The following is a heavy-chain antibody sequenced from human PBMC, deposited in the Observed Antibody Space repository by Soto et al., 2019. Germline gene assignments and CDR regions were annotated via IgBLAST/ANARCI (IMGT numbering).Heavy chain of an antibody. Sequence: QVQLEESGGGVVQPGRSLRLSCAASGFTFSSYGMHWVRQAPGKGLEWVAVISYDGTSTDFADSVKGRFTISRDNSKNALFLQMNSLRAVDTAVYYCAKDLGDGWIPDYFDHWGQGTLVTVSS. CDR1: GFTFSSYG. CDR2: ISYDGTST. CDR3: AKDLGDGWIPDYFDH. J-gene: IGHJ4*02. D-gene: IGHD3-16*01. V-gene: IGHV3-30*18.